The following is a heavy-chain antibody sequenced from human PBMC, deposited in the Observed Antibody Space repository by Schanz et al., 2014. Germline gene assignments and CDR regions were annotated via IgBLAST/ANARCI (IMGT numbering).Heavy chain of an antibody. J-gene: IGHJ4*02. Sequence: EVQLLESGGGLVQPGGSLRLSCVASGFTFFGSFAMSWVRQAPGKGLEWVSAISGSGSSTYYADSVKGRFTISRDNARNSLYLQLNSLRAEDTAVYYCARDLNRCGGDCYSGWGQGTLVTVSS. CDR3: ARDLNRCGGDCYSG. D-gene: IGHD2-21*02. CDR1: GFTFFGSFA. V-gene: IGHV3-23*01. CDR2: ISGSGSST.